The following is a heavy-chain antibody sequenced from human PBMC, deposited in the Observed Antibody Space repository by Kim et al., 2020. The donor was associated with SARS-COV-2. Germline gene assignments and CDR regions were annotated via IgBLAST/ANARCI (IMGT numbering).Heavy chain of an antibody. D-gene: IGHD6-13*01. CDR3: ARGAGIAAAGCFDY. V-gene: IGHV4-59*13. CDR2: IYYSGST. CDR1: GGSISSYY. J-gene: IGHJ4*02. Sequence: SETLSLTCTVSGGSISSYYWSWIRQPPGKGLEWIGYIYYSGSTNYNPSLKSRVTISVDTSKNQFSLKLSSVTAADTAVYYCARGAGIAAAGCFDYWGQGTLVTVSS.